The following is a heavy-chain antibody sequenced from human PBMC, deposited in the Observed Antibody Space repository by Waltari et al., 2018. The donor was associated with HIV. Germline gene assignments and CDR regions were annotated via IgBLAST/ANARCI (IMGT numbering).Heavy chain of an antibody. CDR2: INHSGST. CDR3: ARGLGYGSGSYGY. CDR1: GGSFSGYY. V-gene: IGHV4-34*01. D-gene: IGHD3-10*01. Sequence: QVQLQQWGAGLLKPSETLSLTCAVYGGSFSGYYWTWIRQPPGKGLEWIGEINHSGSTNYNPSLKSRVTISVDTSKNQFSLKLSSVTAADTAVYYCARGLGYGSGSYGYWGQGTLVTVSS. J-gene: IGHJ4*02.